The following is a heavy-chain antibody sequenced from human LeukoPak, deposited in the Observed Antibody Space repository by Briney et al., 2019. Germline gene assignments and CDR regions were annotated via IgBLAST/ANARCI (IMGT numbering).Heavy chain of an antibody. CDR1: GGSFSGYY. Sequence: SETLSLTCGVYGGSFSGYYWNWIRQPPGMGLEWIGEINHRGGTGYNPSLKSRVTMSVDTSKNVFSLKLTSVTAADTAVYYCARAYYYDSSAAIGYWGQGILVTVSS. CDR3: ARAYYYDSSAAIGY. V-gene: IGHV4-34*01. CDR2: INHRGGT. J-gene: IGHJ4*02. D-gene: IGHD3-22*01.